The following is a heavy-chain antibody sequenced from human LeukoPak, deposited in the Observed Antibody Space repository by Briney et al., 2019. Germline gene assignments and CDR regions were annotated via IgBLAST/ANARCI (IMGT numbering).Heavy chain of an antibody. J-gene: IGHJ4*02. CDR3: ARGSANYYDSSGYYPFDY. Sequence: SEXLSLTCAVYGGSFSGYYWSWLRQPPGKGLEWIGEINHSGSTNYNPSLKSRVTISVDTSKNQFSLKLSSVTAADTAVYYCARGSANYYDSSGYYPFDYWGQGTLVTVSS. V-gene: IGHV4-34*01. CDR1: GGSFSGYY. D-gene: IGHD3-22*01. CDR2: INHSGST.